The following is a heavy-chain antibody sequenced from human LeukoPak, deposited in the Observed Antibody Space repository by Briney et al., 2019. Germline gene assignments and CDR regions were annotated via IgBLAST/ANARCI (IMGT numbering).Heavy chain of an antibody. Sequence: SVKVSCKASGGTFSSYAISWVRQAPGQGLEWMGGIIPIFGTANYAQKFQGRVTITADESTSTAYMELSSLRSEDTAVYYCARGITGTQQYAFDIWGQGTMVTVSS. D-gene: IGHD1-7*01. CDR2: IIPIFGTA. CDR3: ARGITGTQQYAFDI. V-gene: IGHV1-69*13. CDR1: GGTFSSYA. J-gene: IGHJ3*02.